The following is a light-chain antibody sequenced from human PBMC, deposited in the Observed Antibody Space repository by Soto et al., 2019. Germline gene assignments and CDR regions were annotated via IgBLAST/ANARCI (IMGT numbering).Light chain of an antibody. V-gene: IGKV3D-15*01. CDR1: QSAGNF. CDR3: PQHNQWPIT. J-gene: IGKJ5*01. CDR2: YIS. Sequence: EIVMTQSPATLSVSPGAPASLSCRASQSAGNFLAWYQQKPGQAPRLLIYYISTRATGIPARFSGSGSGTECTLTINSLQSEDSAVYYCPQHNQWPITFGQGTRLEIK.